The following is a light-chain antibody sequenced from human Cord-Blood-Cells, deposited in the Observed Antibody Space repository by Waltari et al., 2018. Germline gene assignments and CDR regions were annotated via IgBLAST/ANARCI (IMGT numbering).Light chain of an antibody. V-gene: IGKV3-15*01. CDR1: QSVRTN. Sequence: LLTQSPATLSVSPGERTTLSCRASQSVRTNLAWYQQRPGQPPRLLIYGASTRATGIAARFSGSGSGTEFTLTINSLQSEDYAVYYCQQYDYWPPWTFGQGTKVEMK. CDR3: QQYDYWPPWT. J-gene: IGKJ1*01. CDR2: GAS.